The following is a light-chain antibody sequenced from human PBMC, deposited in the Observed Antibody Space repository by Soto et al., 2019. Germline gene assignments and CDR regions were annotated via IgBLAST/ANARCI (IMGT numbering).Light chain of an antibody. V-gene: IGKV3-15*01. J-gene: IGKJ1*01. CDR1: QSVSSN. CDR3: QQYNSWPRT. CDR2: GAS. Sequence: EFVLTQSPGTLSLSPGERATLSCRASQSVSSNLAWYQQKPGQAPRLLIHGASTRATAMPARFSGSGSGTQFTLTISSLQSEDFAVYYCQQYNSWPRTFGQGTKVDIK.